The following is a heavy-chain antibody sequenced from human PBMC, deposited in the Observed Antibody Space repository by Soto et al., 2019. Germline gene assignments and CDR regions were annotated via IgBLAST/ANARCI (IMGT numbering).Heavy chain of an antibody. Sequence: QVQLVQSGAEVKKPGSSVKVSCKASGGSFSSYTISWVRQAPGQGLEWMGRIIPILGIPNYAQKFQGRVTMTADKATSTAHRELSSLRSEDTAVYYCVRVIGAFDIWGQGTMVIVSS. CDR3: VRVIGAFDI. V-gene: IGHV1-69*02. D-gene: IGHD3-10*01. CDR2: IIPILGIP. J-gene: IGHJ3*02. CDR1: GGSFSSYT.